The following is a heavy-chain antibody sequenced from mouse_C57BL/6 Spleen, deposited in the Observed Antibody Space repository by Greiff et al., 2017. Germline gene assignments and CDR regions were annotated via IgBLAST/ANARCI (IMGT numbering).Heavy chain of an antibody. Sequence: VQLQQPGAELVKPGASVKLSCKASGYTFTSYWMQWVKQRPGQGLEWIGEIDPSDSYTNYNQKFKGKATLTVDTSSSTAYMQRSSLTSEDSAVYYCARFGYQFAYWGQGTLVTVSA. CDR2: IDPSDSYT. J-gene: IGHJ3*01. CDR1: GYTFTSYW. D-gene: IGHD2-2*01. CDR3: ARFGYQFAY. V-gene: IGHV1-50*01.